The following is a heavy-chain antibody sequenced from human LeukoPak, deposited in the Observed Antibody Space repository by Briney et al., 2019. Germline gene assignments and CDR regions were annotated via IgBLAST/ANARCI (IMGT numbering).Heavy chain of an antibody. CDR2: ISSFSGTI. CDR1: GITFSIYS. CDR3: VRNAAMAADV. J-gene: IGHJ3*01. D-gene: IGHD5-18*01. Sequence: GGSLRLSCVASGITFSIYSMNWVRQAPGKGLEWVSYISSFSGTINYADSVKGRFTISRDNAKNSLYLQMNSLRAEDTAVYYCVRNAAMAADVWGQGTMVTVSS. V-gene: IGHV3-48*01.